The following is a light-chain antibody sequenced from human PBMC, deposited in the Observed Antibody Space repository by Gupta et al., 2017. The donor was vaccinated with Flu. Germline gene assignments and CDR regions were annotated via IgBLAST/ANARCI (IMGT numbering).Light chain of an antibody. CDR1: QIISSY. J-gene: IGKJ4*01. CDR3: QQSHSTPLS. CDR2: TAS. Sequence: GDRVTITCRASQIISSYLNWYQQKPEKAPKLLINTASTLQRGVPSRFSGSASGTDFTLTISSLQPEDSATYYCQQSHSTPLSFGGGTKVQIK. V-gene: IGKV1-39*01.